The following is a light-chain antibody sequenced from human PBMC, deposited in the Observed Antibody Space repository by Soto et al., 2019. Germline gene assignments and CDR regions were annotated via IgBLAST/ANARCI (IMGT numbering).Light chain of an antibody. CDR1: RSVSSKY. CDR2: GTS. J-gene: IGKJ3*01. CDR3: QQYGSSLFT. Sequence: DIVLTQSPGTLSLSPGERATLSCRASRSVSSKYLAWYQQKPGQPPRVLIYGTSIRATGIPERFSGGGSGTDFNLTITRLESEDFAVYYCQQYGSSLFTFGPGTKVDFK. V-gene: IGKV3-20*01.